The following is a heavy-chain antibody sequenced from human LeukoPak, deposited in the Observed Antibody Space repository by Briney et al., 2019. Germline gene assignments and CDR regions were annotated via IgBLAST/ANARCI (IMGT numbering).Heavy chain of an antibody. D-gene: IGHD5-24*01. CDR3: ARPSRYGYVDALDI. V-gene: IGHV4-59*08. Sequence: SETLSLTCPVSGGSISSYYWSWFRQPPGKGLEWIGYIYYSGSTSYNPSLKSRVSISVDTSKNQFSLKLTSVTAADTAMYYCARPSRYGYVDALDIGSEGTMVTVSS. CDR1: GGSISSYY. J-gene: IGHJ3*02. CDR2: IYYSGST.